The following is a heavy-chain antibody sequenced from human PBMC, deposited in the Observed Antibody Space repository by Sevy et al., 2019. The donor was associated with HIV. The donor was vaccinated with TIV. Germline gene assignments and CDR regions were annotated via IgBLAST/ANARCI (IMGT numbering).Heavy chain of an antibody. CDR3: ARQRGGSGSYYSSVLGYFDY. CDR2: IYYSGST. CDR1: GGSISSSSYY. V-gene: IGHV4-39*01. J-gene: IGHJ4*02. D-gene: IGHD3-10*01. Sequence: SETLSLTCTVSGGSISSSSYYWGWIRQPPGKGLEWIGSIYYSGSTYYNPSLKSRVTISVDTSKNQFSLKLSSVTAAXXXVYYCARQRGGSGSYYSSVLGYFDYWGQGTLVTVSS.